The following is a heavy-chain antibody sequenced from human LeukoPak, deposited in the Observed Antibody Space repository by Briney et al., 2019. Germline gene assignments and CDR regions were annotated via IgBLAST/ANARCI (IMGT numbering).Heavy chain of an antibody. CDR2: IYHSGST. V-gene: IGHV4-30-2*01. Sequence: SETLSLTCTVSGGSISSGGYYWSWIRQPPGKGLEWIGYIYHSGSTYYNPSLKSRVTISVDRSKNQFSLKLSSVTAADTAVYYCAREIAVAGSAFDIWGQGTMVAVSS. CDR3: AREIAVAGSAFDI. J-gene: IGHJ3*02. CDR1: GGSISSGGYY. D-gene: IGHD6-19*01.